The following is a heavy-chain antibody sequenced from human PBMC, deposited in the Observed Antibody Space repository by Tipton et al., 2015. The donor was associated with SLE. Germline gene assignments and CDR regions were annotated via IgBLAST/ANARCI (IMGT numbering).Heavy chain of an antibody. D-gene: IGHD3-10*01. J-gene: IGHJ6*02. CDR3: AKMMEDRGYYGMDV. Sequence: SLRLSCAASGFTFSSYWMSWVRQAPGKGLEWVANIKQDGSEKYYVDSVKGRFTISRDNAKNSLYLQMNSLRAEDAAVYYCAKMMEDRGYYGMDVWGQGTTVTVSS. V-gene: IGHV3-7*03. CDR1: GFTFSSYW. CDR2: IKQDGSEK.